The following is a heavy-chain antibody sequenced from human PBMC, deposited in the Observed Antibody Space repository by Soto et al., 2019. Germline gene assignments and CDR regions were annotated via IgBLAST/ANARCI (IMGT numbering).Heavy chain of an antibody. J-gene: IGHJ4*02. D-gene: IGHD2-15*01. CDR3: YCWGYWSGSSCSSFDY. Sequence: VQLVESGGGLVQPGGALRRSCAASGFPFSVNYMEWFRQAPRKGLVGGGRRRNDVNSYTTEYAAYVKGSFTVSTDASKNSLNLQINRLNTEDTAVYYCYCWGYWSGSSCSSFDYWGQGTLVTVSS. CDR1: GFPFSVNY. CDR2: RRNDVNSYTT. V-gene: IGHV3-72*01.